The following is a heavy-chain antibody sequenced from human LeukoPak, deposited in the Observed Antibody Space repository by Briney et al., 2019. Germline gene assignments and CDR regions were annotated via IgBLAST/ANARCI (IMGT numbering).Heavy chain of an antibody. D-gene: IGHD6-19*01. CDR2: ISSSTSTI. J-gene: IGHJ4*02. Sequence: GGSLRLSCAASGFTFSTYNMNWVRQAPGKGLEWVSYISSSTSTISYADSVKGRFTISRDNAKNSLYLQMNSLRAEDTAVYYCARVGSGWFFDYWGQGTLVTVSS. CDR1: GFTFSTYN. CDR3: ARVGSGWFFDY. V-gene: IGHV3-48*04.